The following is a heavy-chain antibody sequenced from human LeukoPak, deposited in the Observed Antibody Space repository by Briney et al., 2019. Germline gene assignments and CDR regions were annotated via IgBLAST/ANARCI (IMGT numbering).Heavy chain of an antibody. Sequence: SRTLSLSCAISGDSVSINSAAWDCIRQSPWRGLEWLVRTYYRSMWYNDYAVSVKSRITINPDTSKKQVSLQLNSVTPEDTAVYYCAREIGWFRGVIIGYWGQGTLVTVSS. CDR2: TYYRSMWYN. CDR1: GDSVSINSAA. D-gene: IGHD3-10*01. CDR3: AREIGWFRGVIIGY. V-gene: IGHV6-1*01. J-gene: IGHJ4*02.